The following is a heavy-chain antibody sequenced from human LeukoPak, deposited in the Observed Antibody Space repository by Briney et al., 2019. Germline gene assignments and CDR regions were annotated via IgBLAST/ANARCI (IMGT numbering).Heavy chain of an antibody. CDR2: IKQDGSEK. CDR3: ARDTRRYYDFWSGYSYNWFDP. J-gene: IGHJ5*02. Sequence: GGSLRLSCEASGFTFTSYAMHWVRQAPGKGLEWVANIKQDGSEKYYVDSVKGRFTISRDNAKNSLYLQMNSLRAEDTAVYYCARDTRRYYDFWSGYSYNWFDPWGQGTLVTVSS. V-gene: IGHV3-7*01. D-gene: IGHD3-3*01. CDR1: GFTFTSYA.